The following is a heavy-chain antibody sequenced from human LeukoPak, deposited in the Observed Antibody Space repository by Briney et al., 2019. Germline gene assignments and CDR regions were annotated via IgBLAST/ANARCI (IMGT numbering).Heavy chain of an antibody. Sequence: SETLSLTCAVYGGSFSGYYWSWIRQPPGKGLEWIGEINHSGSTNYNPSLKSRVTISVDTSKNQFSLKLSSVTAADTAVYYCARHGNWGWASGAFDIWGQGTMVTVSS. J-gene: IGHJ3*02. D-gene: IGHD7-27*01. CDR3: ARHGNWGWASGAFDI. V-gene: IGHV4-34*01. CDR2: INHSGST. CDR1: GGSFSGYY.